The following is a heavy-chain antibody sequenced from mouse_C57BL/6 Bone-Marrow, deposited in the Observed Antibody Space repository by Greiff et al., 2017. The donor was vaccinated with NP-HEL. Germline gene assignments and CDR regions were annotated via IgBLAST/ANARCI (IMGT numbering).Heavy chain of an antibody. D-gene: IGHD2-4*01. CDR2: ISNLAYSI. CDR3: ARLGLRGMDY. CDR1: GFTFSDYG. V-gene: IGHV5-15*01. Sequence: EVKVVESGGGLVQPGGSLKLSCAASGFTFSDYGMAWVRQAPRKGPEWVAFISNLAYSIYYADTVTGRFTISRENAKNTRYLEMSSLRSEDTAMYYCARLGLRGMDYWGQGTSVTVSS. J-gene: IGHJ4*01.